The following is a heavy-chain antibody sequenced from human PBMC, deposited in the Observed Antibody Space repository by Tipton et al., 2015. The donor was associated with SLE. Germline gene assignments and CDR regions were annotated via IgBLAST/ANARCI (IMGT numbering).Heavy chain of an antibody. J-gene: IGHJ4*02. Sequence: TLSLTCTVSGGSISSYYWSWIRQPPGKGLEWIGYIYYSGSTNDNPSLKSRVTISVDTSKNQFSLKLSSVTAADTAVYYCAREYFGELGGVDYWGQGTLVTVSS. CDR2: IYYSGST. CDR3: AREYFGELGGVDY. CDR1: GGSISSYY. D-gene: IGHD3-10*01. V-gene: IGHV4-59*01.